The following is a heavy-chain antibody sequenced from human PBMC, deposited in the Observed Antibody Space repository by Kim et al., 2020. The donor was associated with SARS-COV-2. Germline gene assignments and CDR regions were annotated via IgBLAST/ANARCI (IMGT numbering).Heavy chain of an antibody. CDR2: IYYSGST. CDR1: GGSISSSSYY. Sequence: SETLSLTCTVSGGSISSSSYYWGWIRQPPGKGLEWIGSIYYSGSTYYSPSLKSRVTISVDTSKNQFSLKLSSVTAADTAVYYCARDHYGDYYYYYGMDVWGQGTTVTVSS. J-gene: IGHJ6*02. V-gene: IGHV4-39*02. D-gene: IGHD4-17*01. CDR3: ARDHYGDYYYYYGMDV.